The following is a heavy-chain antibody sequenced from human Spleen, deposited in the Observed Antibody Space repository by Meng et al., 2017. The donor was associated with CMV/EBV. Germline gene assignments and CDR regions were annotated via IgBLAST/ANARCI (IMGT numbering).Heavy chain of an antibody. D-gene: IGHD2-21*01. CDR2: INHSGST. J-gene: IGHJ5*02. CDR3: ARGSQKHNWFDP. CDR1: GESFSGYY. V-gene: IGHV4-34*01. Sequence: TCAVYGESFSGYYWSWIRQPPGKGLEWIGEINHSGSTNYNPSIKSRVTILVDTSKSQFSLKLNSVNAADTAVYYCARGSQKHNWFDPWGQGTLVTVSS.